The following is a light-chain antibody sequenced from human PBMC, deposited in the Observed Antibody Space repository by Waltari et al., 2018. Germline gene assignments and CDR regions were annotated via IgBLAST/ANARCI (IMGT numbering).Light chain of an antibody. CDR3: QQRSSWPLT. V-gene: IGKV3-11*01. Sequence: EIVLTQSPATLSLSPGESATLSRRASQSVSHYLAWYQQKPGRAPRLLIADAFNRATGVPARFSGSGSGTDFTLIISSLEPEDFAVYYCQQRSSWPLTFGQGTRLDIK. CDR2: DAF. CDR1: QSVSHY. J-gene: IGKJ5*01.